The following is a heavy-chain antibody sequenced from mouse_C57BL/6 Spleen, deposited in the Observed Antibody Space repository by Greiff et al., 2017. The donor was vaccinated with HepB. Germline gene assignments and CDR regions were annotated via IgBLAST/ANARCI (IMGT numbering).Heavy chain of an antibody. V-gene: IGHV1-59*01. Sequence: VQLQQPGAELVRPGTSVKLSCKASGYTFTSYWMHWVKQRPGQGLEWIGVIDPSDSYTNYNQKFKGKATLTVDTSSSTAYMQLSSLTSEDSAVYYCARDYGSSWAWFAYWGQGTLVTVSA. CDR1: GYTFTSYW. D-gene: IGHD1-1*01. CDR2: IDPSDSYT. J-gene: IGHJ3*01. CDR3: ARDYGSSWAWFAY.